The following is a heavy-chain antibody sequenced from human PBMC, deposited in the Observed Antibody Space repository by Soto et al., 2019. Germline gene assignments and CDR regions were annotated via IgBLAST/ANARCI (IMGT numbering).Heavy chain of an antibody. V-gene: IGHV3-13*01. Sequence: GGSLRLSCAASGFTFSSYDMHWVRQATGKGLEWVSAIGTAGDTYYPGSVKGRFTISRESAKNSLYLQMNSLRAGDTAVYYCARSGSYTDAFDIWGQGTMVTVSS. J-gene: IGHJ3*02. CDR2: IGTAGDT. D-gene: IGHD1-26*01. CDR1: GFTFSSYD. CDR3: ARSGSYTDAFDI.